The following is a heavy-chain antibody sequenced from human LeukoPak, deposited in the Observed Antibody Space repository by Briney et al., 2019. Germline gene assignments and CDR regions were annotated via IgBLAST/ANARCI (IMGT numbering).Heavy chain of an antibody. CDR1: GFTFSSYG. CDR3: ARDSSGYFGD. CDR2: IWYDGSNK. D-gene: IGHD3-22*01. Sequence: GRSLRLSCAASGFTFSSYGMHWVRHAPGKGLEWVAVIWYDGSNKYYADSVKGRFTISRDNSKNTLYLQMNSLRAEDTAVYYCARDSSGYFGDWGQGTLVTVSS. J-gene: IGHJ4*02. V-gene: IGHV3-33*01.